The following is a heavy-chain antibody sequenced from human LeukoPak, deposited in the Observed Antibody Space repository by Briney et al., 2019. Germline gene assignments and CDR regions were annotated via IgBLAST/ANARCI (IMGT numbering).Heavy chain of an antibody. Sequence: GSLRLSCATSGVTFSNAWMNWVRQAPGKGLEWVGRIKSKTEGGTTDHAAPVKGRFTISRDDSKNTLYLQMNSLKIEDTAVYYCTTDPTITFGGVSTEDYWGQGTLVTVSS. CDR1: GVTFSNAW. D-gene: IGHD3-16*01. J-gene: IGHJ4*02. CDR3: TTDPTITFGGVSTEDY. V-gene: IGHV3-15*01. CDR2: IKSKTEGGTT.